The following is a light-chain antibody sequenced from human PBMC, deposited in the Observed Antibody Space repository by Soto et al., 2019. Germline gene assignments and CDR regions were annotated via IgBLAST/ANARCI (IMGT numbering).Light chain of an antibody. Sequence: EIVLTQSPGTLSLSPGERATLSCRASQSVSSSYLAWYQQKPGQAPRLLIYGASSRATGIPDRFSGSGSGTDFTLTINGVEPEDFAVYYCQQYLSSRTFGQGTKVEI. V-gene: IGKV3-20*01. CDR2: GAS. CDR3: QQYLSSRT. CDR1: QSVSSSY. J-gene: IGKJ1*01.